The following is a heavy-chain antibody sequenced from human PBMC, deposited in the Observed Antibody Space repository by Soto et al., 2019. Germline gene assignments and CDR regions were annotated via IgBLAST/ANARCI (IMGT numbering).Heavy chain of an antibody. Sequence: PGGSLRLSCAASGFTFSSYAMSWVRQAPGKGLEWVSAISGSGGSTYYADSVKGRFTISRDNSKNTLYLQMNSLRAEDTAVYYCAKEGSEGANRYYYYMDVWGKGTTVTVSS. CDR1: GFTFSSYA. J-gene: IGHJ6*03. CDR2: ISGSGGST. CDR3: AKEGSEGANRYYYYMDV. V-gene: IGHV3-23*01.